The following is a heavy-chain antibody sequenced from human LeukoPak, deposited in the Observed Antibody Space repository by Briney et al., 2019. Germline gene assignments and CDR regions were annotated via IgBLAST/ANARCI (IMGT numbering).Heavy chain of an antibody. J-gene: IGHJ5*02. D-gene: IGHD4-17*01. V-gene: IGHV1-46*01. Sequence: ASVKVSCKASGYTFTSYDINWVRQATGQGLEWMGIINSSGGSTSYAQKFQGRVTMTRDTSTSTVYMELSSLRSEDTAVYYCARVGGMTTSFTAPYNWFDPWGQGTLVTVSS. CDR3: ARVGGMTTSFTAPYNWFDP. CDR2: INSSGGST. CDR1: GYTFTSYD.